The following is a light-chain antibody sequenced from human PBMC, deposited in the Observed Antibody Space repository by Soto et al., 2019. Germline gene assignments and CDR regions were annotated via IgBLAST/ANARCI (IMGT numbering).Light chain of an antibody. CDR2: AAS. V-gene: IGKV1-39*01. CDR3: LQDYNYPYT. Sequence: DIQMTQSPSSLSASVGDRVTITCRATQSISSYLNWYQQKPGKAPKLLIYAASSLQSGVPSRFSGSGSGTDFTLTISSLQPEDFATYYCLQDYNYPYTFGQGTKVYIK. CDR1: QSISSY. J-gene: IGKJ2*01.